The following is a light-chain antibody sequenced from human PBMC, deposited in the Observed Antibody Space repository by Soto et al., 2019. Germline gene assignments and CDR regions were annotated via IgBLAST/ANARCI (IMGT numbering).Light chain of an antibody. CDR2: GAS. Sequence: DIQMTQSPSSLSASVGDRVTITCRASESRSTWLAWYQQKPGKAPKLLIYGASSLESGVPPRFSGDGSETDFTLTISSLQRDDFGTYYCHQYSCLWSFGQGTKVEIE. V-gene: IGKV1-5*03. CDR3: HQYSCLWS. CDR1: ESRSTW. J-gene: IGKJ1*01.